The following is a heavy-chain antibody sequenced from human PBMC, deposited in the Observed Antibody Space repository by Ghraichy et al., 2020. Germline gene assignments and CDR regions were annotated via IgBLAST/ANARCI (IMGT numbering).Heavy chain of an antibody. D-gene: IGHD2-2*01. Sequence: SETLSLTCTVSGGSISSGGYYWSWIRQHPGKGLEWIGYIYYSGSTYYNPSLKSRVTISVDTSKNQFSLKLSSVTAADTAVYYCARVSLQPRYCSSTSCYRNDAFDIWGQGTMVTVSS. J-gene: IGHJ3*02. CDR3: ARVSLQPRYCSSTSCYRNDAFDI. CDR1: GGSISSGGYY. V-gene: IGHV4-31*03. CDR2: IYYSGST.